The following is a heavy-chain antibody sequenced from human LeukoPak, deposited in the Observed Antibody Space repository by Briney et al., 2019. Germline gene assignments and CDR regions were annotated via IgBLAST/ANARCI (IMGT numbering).Heavy chain of an antibody. CDR2: MHYSGSS. D-gene: IGHD6-13*01. CDR1: SGSISSTSYY. Sequence: KPSETLSLTCTVSSGSISSTSYYWVWLRQPPGKGLEGMGIMHYSGSSSYNSSLQSRVTISVDTSKNQFSLRLSSVTAADTAMYYCARYSSSEGWFDPWGQGTLVTVSS. V-gene: IGHV4-39*01. J-gene: IGHJ5*02. CDR3: ARYSSSEGWFDP.